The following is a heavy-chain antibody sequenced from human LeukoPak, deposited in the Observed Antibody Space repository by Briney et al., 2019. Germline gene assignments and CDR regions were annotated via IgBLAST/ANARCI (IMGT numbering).Heavy chain of an antibody. CDR1: GGSISSSSYY. D-gene: IGHD3-10*02. J-gene: IGHJ4*02. CDR2: IYYSGTT. V-gene: IGHV4-39*01. CDR3: ARLFVPYFDC. Sequence: SETLSLTCTVSGGSISSSSYYWGWIRQPPGKGLEWIGNIYYSGTTYYNPSLKSRVTVSVDTSKNQFSLKLSSVTAADTAVYYCARLFVPYFDCWGQGTLVTVSS.